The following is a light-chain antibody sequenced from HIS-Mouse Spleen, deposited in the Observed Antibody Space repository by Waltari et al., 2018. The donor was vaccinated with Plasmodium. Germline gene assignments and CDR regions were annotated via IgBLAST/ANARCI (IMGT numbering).Light chain of an antibody. CDR1: SSDVGGYNY. V-gene: IGLV2-11*01. Sequence: QSALTQPRSVSGSPGQSVTISCTGPSSDVGGYNYVSWYQQHPGKAPKLMIYDVSKRPSVVPGRFSGSKSGNTASLTISGLQAEDEADYYCCSYAGSYTVVFGGGTKLTVL. J-gene: IGLJ2*01. CDR3: CSYAGSYTVV. CDR2: DVS.